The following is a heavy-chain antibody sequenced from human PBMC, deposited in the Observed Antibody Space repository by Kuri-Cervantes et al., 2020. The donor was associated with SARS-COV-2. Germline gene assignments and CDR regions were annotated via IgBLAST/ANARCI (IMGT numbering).Heavy chain of an antibody. J-gene: IGHJ6*03. Sequence: SQTLSLTCAVSGASFSDYYWSWIRQSPGKGLEWMGEINDSGTTDYNPSLRSRVTISVDTSKNQFSLKLSSVTAADTAIYYCARGRGSSWLYYYYYMDVWGKGTTVTVSS. CDR1: GASFSDYY. V-gene: IGHV4-34*01. CDR2: INDSGTT. CDR3: ARGRGSSWLYYYYYMDV. D-gene: IGHD6-13*01.